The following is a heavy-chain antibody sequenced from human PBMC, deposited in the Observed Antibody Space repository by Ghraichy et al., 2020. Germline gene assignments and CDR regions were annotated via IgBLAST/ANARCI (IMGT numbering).Heavy chain of an antibody. CDR2: ISGGGGRT. V-gene: IGHV3-23*01. Sequence: GGSLRLSCAASGFTFNNNALTWVRQAPGKGREWVSTISGGGGRTYYADSVKGRFTISRDNSKSTLYLQMNSLRAEDTAVYYCAKMQNFGVDIIGDYYMDVWGRGTTVTVSS. CDR1: GFTFNNNA. CDR3: AKMQNFGVDIIGDYYMDV. J-gene: IGHJ6*03. D-gene: IGHD3-3*01.